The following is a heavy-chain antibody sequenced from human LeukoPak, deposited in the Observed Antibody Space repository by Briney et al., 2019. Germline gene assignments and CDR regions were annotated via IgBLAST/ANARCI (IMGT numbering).Heavy chain of an antibody. Sequence: GGSLRLSCAASGFTFSSYSMNWVRQAPGKGLEWVSSISSSSSYIYYADSVKGRFTISRDKAKNSLYLQMNSLRAEDTAVYYCARSDTAMVSGMDVWGQGTTVTVSS. CDR2: ISSSSSYI. CDR3: ARSDTAMVSGMDV. V-gene: IGHV3-21*01. CDR1: GFTFSSYS. J-gene: IGHJ6*02. D-gene: IGHD5-18*01.